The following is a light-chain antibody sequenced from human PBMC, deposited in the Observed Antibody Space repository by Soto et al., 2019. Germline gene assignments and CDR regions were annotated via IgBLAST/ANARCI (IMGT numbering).Light chain of an antibody. V-gene: IGKV1-9*01. CDR1: QDISSY. CDR3: QQLNGYLP. J-gene: IGKJ4*01. CDR2: AAF. Sequence: DIQLTQSPSFLSASVGDRVSITCRASQDISSYLAWYQQKPGKAPKLLIYAAFTLQSGVPSRFSGSGSGTEFTLTISSLQPEDFATYYCQQLNGYLPFGGGTKVEIK.